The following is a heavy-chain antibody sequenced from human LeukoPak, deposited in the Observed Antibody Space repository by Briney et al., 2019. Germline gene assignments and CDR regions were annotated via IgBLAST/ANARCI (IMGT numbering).Heavy chain of an antibody. V-gene: IGHV4-39*07. J-gene: IGHJ4*02. CDR1: GDSISSSTYF. CDR3: ARSINDPTNYQIFNY. Sequence: PSETLSLTCTVSGDSISSSTYFWGWIRQPPGKGLEWIGSIYYNGHTYFNPSLKSRVTISRDTSKNQFSLELTSVTAADTAVYFCARSINDPTNYQIFNYWGQGTLVTVSS. D-gene: IGHD1-7*01. CDR2: IYYNGHT.